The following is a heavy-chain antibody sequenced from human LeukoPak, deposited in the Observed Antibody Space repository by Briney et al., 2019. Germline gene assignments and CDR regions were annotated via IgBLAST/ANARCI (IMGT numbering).Heavy chain of an antibody. V-gene: IGHV3-74*01. Sequence: GGSLRLSCAASGFTFSNYWMHWVRQAPGKGLVWVSRINSDGINTHYADSVKGRFTISRDNAKNTLNLQMNSLRAEDMAVYYCARDLGQYYDTSDNWFDPWGQGTLVTVSS. CDR3: ARDLGQYYDTSDNWFDP. CDR1: GFTFSNYW. D-gene: IGHD3-22*01. CDR2: INSDGINT. J-gene: IGHJ5*02.